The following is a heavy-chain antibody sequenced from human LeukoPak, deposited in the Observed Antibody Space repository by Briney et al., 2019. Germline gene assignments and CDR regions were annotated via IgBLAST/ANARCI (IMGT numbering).Heavy chain of an antibody. Sequence: GEPLKISSKVSGHSFTSYWISWVRQMPGKGLEWMGRIDPTDSYTDYSPSFEGHVFISTDKSISTAYLQWSSLKASDTAMYYCARQDYWGQGTLVTVSS. J-gene: IGHJ4*02. CDR3: ARQDY. CDR2: IDPTDSYT. CDR1: GHSFTSYW. V-gene: IGHV5-10-1*01.